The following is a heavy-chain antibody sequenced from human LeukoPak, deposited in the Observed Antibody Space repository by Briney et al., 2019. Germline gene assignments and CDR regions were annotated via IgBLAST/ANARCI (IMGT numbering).Heavy chain of an antibody. J-gene: IGHJ5*02. V-gene: IGHV6-1*01. CDR1: GDSVSSNSAA. CDR3: SRDQSNWFDA. Sequence: SQTLSLACAISGDSVSSNSAAWNWIRQSPSRGLEWLGRTYYRSKWYNDYAVSVKSRITINPDTSRNQFSLQLNSVTPEDTAVYFCSRDQSNWFDAWGQGTMVTVSS. CDR2: TYYRSKWYN.